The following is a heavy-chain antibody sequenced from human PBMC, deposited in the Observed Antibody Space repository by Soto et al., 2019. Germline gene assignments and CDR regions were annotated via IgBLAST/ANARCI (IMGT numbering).Heavy chain of an antibody. CDR3: SRIAVSGPLTGFDY. CDR1: GGSISSNY. D-gene: IGHD6-19*01. Sequence: SETLSLTCTVSGGSISSNYWSWIRQPPGKGLEWIGYIYYSGSTNYNPSLKSRVTISVDTSKNQFSLKLSSVTAADTAVYYCSRIAVSGPLTGFDYWGQGTLVTVSS. J-gene: IGHJ4*02. CDR2: IYYSGST. V-gene: IGHV4-59*01.